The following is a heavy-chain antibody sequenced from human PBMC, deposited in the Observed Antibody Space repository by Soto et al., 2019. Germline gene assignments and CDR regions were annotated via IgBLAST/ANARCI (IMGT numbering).Heavy chain of an antibody. CDR2: IYPGDSDT. J-gene: IGHJ6*02. CDR1: GYSFTSYW. D-gene: IGHD2-15*01. CDR3: AREGPVVVVAATKGIYYYYGMDV. Sequence: GESLKISCKGSGYSFTSYWIGWVRQMPGKGLEWMGIIYPGDSDTRYSPSFQGQVTISADKSISTAYLQWSSLKASDTAMYYCAREGPVVVVAATKGIYYYYGMDVWGQGTTVTVS. V-gene: IGHV5-51*01.